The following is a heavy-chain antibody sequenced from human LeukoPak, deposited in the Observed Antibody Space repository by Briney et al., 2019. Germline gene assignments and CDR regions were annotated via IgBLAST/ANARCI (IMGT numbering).Heavy chain of an antibody. CDR2: ISTGSSTT. Sequence: GALRLSCAASEFAFSTYNMNWVRQAPGKGLEWVSYISTGSSTTYYADSVKGRFTISRDNSKNTLYLQMNSLRAEDTAVYYCARVIQLPNEYFQHWGQGTLVTVTS. CDR3: ARVIQLPNEYFQH. V-gene: IGHV3-48*01. J-gene: IGHJ1*01. CDR1: EFAFSTYN. D-gene: IGHD2-2*01.